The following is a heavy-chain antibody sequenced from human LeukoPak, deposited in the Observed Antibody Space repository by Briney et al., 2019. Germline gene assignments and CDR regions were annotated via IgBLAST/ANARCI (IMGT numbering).Heavy chain of an antibody. CDR2: INHSGST. D-gene: IGHD3-22*01. J-gene: IGHJ4*02. Sequence: GSLRLSCAASGFTFSSYAMTWVRQPPGKGLEWIGEINHSGSTNYNPSLKSRVTISVDTSKNQFSLKLSSVTAADTAVYYCARGRGYYDSSGYYDDYWGQGTLVTVSS. V-gene: IGHV4-34*01. CDR1: GFTFSSYA. CDR3: ARGRGYYDSSGYYDDY.